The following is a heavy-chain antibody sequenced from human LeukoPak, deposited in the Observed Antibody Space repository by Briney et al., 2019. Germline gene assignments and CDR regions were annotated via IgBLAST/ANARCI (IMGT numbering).Heavy chain of an antibody. CDR3: ASDRRTYHVSGSKVYYYYGMDV. V-gene: IGHV4-61*02. CDR2: IYTSGST. Sequence: SETLSLTCTVSGGSISSGSYYWSWIRQPAGKGLEWIGRIYTSGSTNYNPSLKSRVIISVDTSKNRFSLKLSSVTAADTAVYYCASDRRTYHVSGSKVYYYYGMDVWGQGTTVTVSS. D-gene: IGHD6-19*01. J-gene: IGHJ6*02. CDR1: GGSISSGSYY.